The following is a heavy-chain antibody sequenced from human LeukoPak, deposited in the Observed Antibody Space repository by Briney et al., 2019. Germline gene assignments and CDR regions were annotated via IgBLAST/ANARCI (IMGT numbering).Heavy chain of an antibody. CDR2: ISGGVGTT. J-gene: IGHJ4*02. CDR1: GFTFSSYD. D-gene: IGHD1-1*01. CDR3: AKKGQAEDDGKPD. V-gene: IGHV3-23*01. Sequence: GGSLRLSCAASGFTFSSYDLSWVRQPPGKGLECVAAISGGVGTTYHVDSVKGRFTISRDNSKNTLYLEMSNLKADDTAMYYCAKKGQAEDDGKPDWGQGTLVTVSS.